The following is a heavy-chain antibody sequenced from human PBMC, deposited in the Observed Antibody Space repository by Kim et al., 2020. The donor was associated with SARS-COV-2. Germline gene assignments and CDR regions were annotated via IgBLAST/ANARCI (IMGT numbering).Heavy chain of an antibody. D-gene: IGHD3-10*01. V-gene: IGHV5-51*01. Sequence: YSPSFQGQVTISADKSISTAYLQWSSLKASDTAMYYCARRRMVREYYFDYWGQGTLVTVSS. J-gene: IGHJ4*02. CDR3: ARRRMVREYYFDY.